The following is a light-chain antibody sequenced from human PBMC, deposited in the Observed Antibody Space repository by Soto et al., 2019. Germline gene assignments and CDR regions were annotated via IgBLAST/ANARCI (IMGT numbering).Light chain of an antibody. CDR3: ATWDDSLKGV. CDR2: TNN. J-gene: IGLJ1*01. CDR1: TSNIGSHS. V-gene: IGLV1-44*01. Sequence: QSVLTQPPSASGTPGQRVTISCSGSTSNIGSHSVSWFQHLPGTAPKLLIITNNQRPSGVPDRFSGYKSGTSASLVISGLQSEDEADYYCATWDDSLKGVFGTGTKGTV.